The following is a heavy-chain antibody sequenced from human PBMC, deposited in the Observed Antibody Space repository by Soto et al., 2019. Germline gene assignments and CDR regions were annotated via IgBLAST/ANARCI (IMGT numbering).Heavy chain of an antibody. J-gene: IGHJ4*02. D-gene: IGHD1-7*01. CDR1: GGSISSSSYY. Sequence: QLQLQESGPGLVKPSETLSLTCTVSGGSISSSSYYWGWIRQPTGKGLEWIGSIYYSGSTYYNPSLKSRVTISVDTSKNQFSLKLSSVTAADTAVYYCARQGYRDWNLSFVVFDYWGQGTLVTVS. CDR3: ARQGYRDWNLSFVVFDY. CDR2: IYYSGST. V-gene: IGHV4-39*01.